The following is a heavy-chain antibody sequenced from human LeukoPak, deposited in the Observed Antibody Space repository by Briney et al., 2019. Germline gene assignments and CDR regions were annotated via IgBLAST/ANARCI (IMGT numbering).Heavy chain of an antibody. D-gene: IGHD4-23*01. CDR1: GFTFSSYA. CDR3: AVGDYGGKTDAFDI. V-gene: IGHV3-23*01. J-gene: IGHJ3*02. CDR2: ISGSGGGT. Sequence: GGSLRLSCAASGFTFSSYAMSWVRQAPGKGLEWASAISGSGGGTYYADSVKGRFTISRDNSKNALYLQMNSLRAEDTAVYYCAVGDYGGKTDAFDIWGQGTMVTVSS.